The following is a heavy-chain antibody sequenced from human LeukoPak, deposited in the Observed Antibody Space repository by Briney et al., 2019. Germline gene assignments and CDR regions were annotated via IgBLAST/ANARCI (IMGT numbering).Heavy chain of an antibody. V-gene: IGHV4-38-2*02. CDR1: GYSISSGYY. D-gene: IGHD6-13*01. Sequence: PSETLSLTCTVSGYSISSGYYWGWIRQPPGKGLEWIGSIHHSGSTYYNPSLKSRVTISVDTSKNQFSLKLSSVTAADTAVHYCARDSRLPLAAAGTAPFDYWGQGTLVTVSS. CDR2: IHHSGST. J-gene: IGHJ4*02. CDR3: ARDSRLPLAAAGTAPFDY.